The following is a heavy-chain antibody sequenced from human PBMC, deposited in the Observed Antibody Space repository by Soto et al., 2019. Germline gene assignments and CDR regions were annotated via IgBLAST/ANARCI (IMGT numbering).Heavy chain of an antibody. CDR3: ARLHGYSSGWYDY. J-gene: IGHJ4*02. CDR2: ISTFNGNA. V-gene: IGHV1-18*04. D-gene: IGHD6-19*01. Sequence: QVQLVQSGAEVKKPGASVKVSCKASGDTFSSNGVSWVRQAPGQGLEWMGWISTFNGNAHYAQKFQGRVTMTTDTSTNTAYMELTSLSSDDTAVYYCARLHGYSSGWYDYWGQGPLVTVSS. CDR1: GDTFSSNG.